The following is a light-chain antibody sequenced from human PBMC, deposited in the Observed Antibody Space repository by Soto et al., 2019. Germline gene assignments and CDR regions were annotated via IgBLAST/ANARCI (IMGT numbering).Light chain of an antibody. CDR2: EVS. V-gene: IGLV2-8*01. CDR1: SSDVGGYNY. Sequence: QSALTQPPSASGSPGQSVTISCTGTSSDVGGYNYVSWYQQHPGKAPKLMIYEVSKRPSGVPDRFSGSKSGNTASLTVSGLQAEDEADYYCSSYAGSNNLLAFG. CDR3: SSYAGSNNLLA. J-gene: IGLJ1*01.